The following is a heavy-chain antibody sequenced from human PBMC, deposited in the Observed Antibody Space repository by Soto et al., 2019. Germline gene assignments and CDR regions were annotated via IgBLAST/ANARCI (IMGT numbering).Heavy chain of an antibody. V-gene: IGHV3-23*01. D-gene: IGHD4-17*01. Sequence: EEQLLESGGGLVQPGGSLRLSCAASGFTFSSYAMSWVRQAPGKGLEWVSAISGSGGSTYYADSVKGRFTISRDNSKNTLYLQMNSLRAEDTAVYYCAKPYGDYPYYFDYWGQGTLVTVSS. CDR2: ISGSGGST. CDR1: GFTFSSYA. CDR3: AKPYGDYPYYFDY. J-gene: IGHJ4*02.